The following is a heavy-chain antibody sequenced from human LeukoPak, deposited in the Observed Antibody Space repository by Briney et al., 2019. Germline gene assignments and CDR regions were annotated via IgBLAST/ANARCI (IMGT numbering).Heavy chain of an antibody. CDR1: GYTFTNYG. CDR3: ARDGHKWELLSAFDI. V-gene: IGHV1-18*01. CDR2: ISAYNGNT. Sequence: EASVKVSCKASGYTFTNYGISWVRQAPGQGLEWMGWISAYNGNTNYAQKLQGRVTMTTDTSTTTAYMELRSLRSDDTAVYYCARDGHKWELLSAFDIWGQGTMVTVSS. D-gene: IGHD1-26*01. J-gene: IGHJ3*02.